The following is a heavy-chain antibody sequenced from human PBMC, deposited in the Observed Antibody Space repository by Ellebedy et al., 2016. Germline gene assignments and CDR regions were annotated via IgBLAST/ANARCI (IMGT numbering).Heavy chain of an antibody. CDR2: ISASGNTV. J-gene: IGHJ6*03. D-gene: IGHD1-20*01. CDR3: ARGGYNWHLFYYMDV. V-gene: IGHV3-11*01. Sequence: GGSLRLSXAASGFTFSDYYMHWIRQAPGRGLEWLSYISASGNTVNYADSVKGRFTVSRDNAKKSLHLQMNSLGGEDTAAYYCARGGYNWHLFYYMDVWGKGTTVTVSS. CDR1: GFTFSDYY.